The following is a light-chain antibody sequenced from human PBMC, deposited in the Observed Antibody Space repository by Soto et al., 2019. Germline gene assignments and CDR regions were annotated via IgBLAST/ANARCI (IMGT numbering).Light chain of an antibody. J-gene: IGKJ1*01. CDR2: LGS. CDR1: QSLLHSNGYNY. CDR3: QKYNSAPLT. V-gene: IGKV2-28*01. Sequence: DIVMTQSPLSLPVTPGEPASISCRSSQSLLHSNGYNYLDWYLQKPGQSPQLLIYLGSNRASGVPDRFSGSGSGTDFTLTISSLQPEDVATYYCQKYNSAPLTFGQGTKVDIK.